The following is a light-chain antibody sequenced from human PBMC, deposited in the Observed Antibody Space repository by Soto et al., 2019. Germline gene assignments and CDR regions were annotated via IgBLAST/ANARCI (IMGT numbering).Light chain of an antibody. CDR3: CTYAGSKNWV. J-gene: IGLJ3*02. CDR1: SSDVGGYNY. CDR2: DVH. Sequence: QYALTQPPSASGSPGQSVTISCTGTSSDVGGYNYVSWYQHHPGRAPKLIIYDVHERPSGVPDRFSASKSGNTASLTVSGLQAEDEADYYCCTYAGSKNWVFGGGTKLTVL. V-gene: IGLV2-8*01.